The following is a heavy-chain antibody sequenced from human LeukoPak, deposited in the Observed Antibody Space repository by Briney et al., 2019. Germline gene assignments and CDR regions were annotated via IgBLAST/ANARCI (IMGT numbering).Heavy chain of an antibody. CDR1: GGSISSSSYY. CDR2: IFYSGST. D-gene: IGHD5-18*01. Sequence: SETLSLTCTVSGGSISSSSYYWGWIRQPPGKGLEWIGNIFYSGSTYYIPSLKSRVTISVDTSKNQFSLRLSSVTAADTAVYYCARLEGYNYGYVPFEYYFDYWGQGTLVTVSS. V-gene: IGHV4-39*01. J-gene: IGHJ4*02. CDR3: ARLEGYNYGYVPFEYYFDY.